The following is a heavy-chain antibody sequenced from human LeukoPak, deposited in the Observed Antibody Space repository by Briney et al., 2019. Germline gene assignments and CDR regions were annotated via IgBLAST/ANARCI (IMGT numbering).Heavy chain of an antibody. CDR3: ATYFGNGFDY. CDR2: MYTSGST. J-gene: IGHJ4*02. CDR1: GGSIDSTSYF. V-gene: IGHV4-61*02. D-gene: IGHD3-3*01. Sequence: SETLSLTCSVSGGSIDSTSYFWSWIRQPAGKGLEWIGRMYTSGSTNYNPSLKSRVTISVDTSKNQFSLKLSSVTAADTAVYYCATYFGNGFDYWGQGILVTVSS.